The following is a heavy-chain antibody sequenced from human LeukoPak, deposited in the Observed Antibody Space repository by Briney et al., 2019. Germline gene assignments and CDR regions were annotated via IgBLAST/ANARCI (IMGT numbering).Heavy chain of an antibody. CDR3: ARAPGGTNFFYYGLDV. D-gene: IGHD1-26*01. CDR1: GFTLSGYA. Sequence: GGSLRLSCAASGFTLSGYAMHWVRQAPGEGLEWLAVLADDESTKYYADSVKGRFTIPSDNSKNTVDLQMNSLRPDDTAMYYCARAPGGTNFFYYGLDVWGQGTTVTVSS. V-gene: IGHV3-30-3*01. J-gene: IGHJ6*02. CDR2: LADDESTK.